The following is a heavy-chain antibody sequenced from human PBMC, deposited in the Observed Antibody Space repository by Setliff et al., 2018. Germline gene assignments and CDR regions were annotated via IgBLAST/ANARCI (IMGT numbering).Heavy chain of an antibody. Sequence: PSETLSLTCTVSGGSISSYYWSWIRQPAGKGLEWIGRIYTSGSTNYNPSLKSRVTTSVDTSKNQFSLKLTSVTAADTAMYYCARDTSSDWAAWFDPWSQGILVTVSS. CDR2: IYTSGST. D-gene: IGHD6-19*01. V-gene: IGHV4-4*07. CDR3: ARDTSSDWAAWFDP. CDR1: GGSISSYY. J-gene: IGHJ5*02.